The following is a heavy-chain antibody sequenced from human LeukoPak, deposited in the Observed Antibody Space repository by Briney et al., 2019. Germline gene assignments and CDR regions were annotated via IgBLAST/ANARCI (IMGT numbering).Heavy chain of an antibody. CDR3: ARESGRSSSWYYFDY. Sequence: ETLSLTCTVSGGSISSYYWSWVRQAPGKGLEWVSSISSSSSYIYYADSVKGRFTISRDNAKNSLYLQMNSLRAEDTAVYYCARESGRSSSWYYFDYWGQGTLVTVSS. J-gene: IGHJ4*02. D-gene: IGHD6-13*01. V-gene: IGHV3-21*01. CDR1: GGSISSYY. CDR2: ISSSSSYI.